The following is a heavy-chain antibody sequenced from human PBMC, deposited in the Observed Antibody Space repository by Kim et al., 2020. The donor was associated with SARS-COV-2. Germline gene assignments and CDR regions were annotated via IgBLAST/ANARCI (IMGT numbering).Heavy chain of an antibody. CDR3: AREGWWQLVRALTRGFDY. CDR2: INPNSGGT. CDR1: GYTFTGYY. D-gene: IGHD6-6*01. V-gene: IGHV1-2*02. J-gene: IGHJ4*02. Sequence: ASVKVSCKASGYTFTGYYMHWVRQAPGQGLEWMGWINPNSGGTNYAQKFQGRVTMTRDTSISTAYMELSRLRSDDTAVYYCAREGWWQLVRALTRGFDYWGQGTLVTVSS.